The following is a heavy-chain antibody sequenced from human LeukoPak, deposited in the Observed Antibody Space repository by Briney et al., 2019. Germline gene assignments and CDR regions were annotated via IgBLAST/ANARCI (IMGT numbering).Heavy chain of an antibody. V-gene: IGHV1-18*01. CDR2: ISAYNGNT. J-gene: IGHJ4*02. CDR3: ARDQAVDYYDSSGYSGVIDY. Sequence: GESLKISCKGSGYSFTSYGISWVRQAPGQGLEWMGWISAYNGNTNYAQKLQGRVTMTTDTSTSTAYMELRSLRSDDTAVYYCARDQAVDYYDSSGYSGVIDYWGQGTLVTVSS. CDR1: GYSFTSYG. D-gene: IGHD3-22*01.